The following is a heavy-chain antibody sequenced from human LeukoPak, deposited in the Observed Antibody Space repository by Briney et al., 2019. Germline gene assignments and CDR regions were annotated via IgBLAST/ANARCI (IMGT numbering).Heavy chain of an antibody. CDR3: AKGTMHGGQYYYDSS. J-gene: IGHJ4*02. CDR1: GFTFDNYA. D-gene: IGHD3-22*01. CDR2: ISGSGSDT. Sequence: GGSLRLSCAASGFTFDNYAMTWVRQAPGKGLEWVSAISGSGSDTYYADSVKGRFAISRDNSKSTLYLQMSSLRAEDTALYYCAKGTMHGGQYYYDSSGGQGTLVTVSS. V-gene: IGHV3-23*01.